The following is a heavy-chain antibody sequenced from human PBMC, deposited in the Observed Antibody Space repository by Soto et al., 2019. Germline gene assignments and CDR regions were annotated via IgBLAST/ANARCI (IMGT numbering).Heavy chain of an antibody. V-gene: IGHV3-23*01. CDR3: AQDNQGYDFGGGSSRSGANWFDP. CDR2: ISGSGGST. D-gene: IGHD3-3*01. CDR1: GFTFSSYA. Sequence: VQLLESGGGLVQPGGSLRLSCAASGFTFSSYAMSWVRQAPGKGLEWVSAISGSGGSTYYADSVKGRFTISRDNSKNALYLQMSSLRAEDTAVYYCAQDNQGYDFGGGSSRSGANWFDPWGQGTLVTVSS. J-gene: IGHJ5*02.